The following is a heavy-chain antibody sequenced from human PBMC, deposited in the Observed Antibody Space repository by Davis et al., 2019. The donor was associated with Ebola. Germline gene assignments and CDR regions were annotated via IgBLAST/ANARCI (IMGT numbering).Heavy chain of an antibody. CDR2: INPSGGST. CDR3: ARGVVVYNILHYYGMDV. V-gene: IGHV1-46*01. CDR1: GYTFTSYY. J-gene: IGHJ6*02. D-gene: IGHD2-15*01. Sequence: ASVKVSCKASGYTFTSYYMHWVRQAPGQGLEWMGIINPSGGSTSYAQKFQGRVTMTRDTSTSTVYMELSSVTAADTAVYYCARGVVVYNILHYYGMDVWGQGTTVTVSS.